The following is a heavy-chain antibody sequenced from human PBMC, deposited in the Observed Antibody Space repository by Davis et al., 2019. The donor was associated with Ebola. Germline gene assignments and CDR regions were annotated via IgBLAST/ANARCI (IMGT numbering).Heavy chain of an antibody. D-gene: IGHD6-13*01. J-gene: IGHJ3*02. Sequence: GESLKISCRGSGYSFTGYWITWVRQMPGKGLECVGRIDPSDSYTNYSPAFQGHVTISADRSIITAYLQWSSLKASDTAMYYCARLNQQLDYDALDMWGQGTMVTVSS. V-gene: IGHV5-10-1*01. CDR3: ARLNQQLDYDALDM. CDR1: GYSFTGYW. CDR2: IDPSDSYT.